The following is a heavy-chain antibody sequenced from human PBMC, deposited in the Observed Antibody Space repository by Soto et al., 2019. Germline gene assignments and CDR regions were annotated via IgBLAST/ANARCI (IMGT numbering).Heavy chain of an antibody. Sequence: QVQLAQSGAELKEPGASVKVSCKASGYTFSHYYMHWVRQAPGQGLEWMGWINPDTGATKYAQKYEGRVTMTRDTSISTAYLEVTGLRSDDTAVFYCARKVRDYNFDYWGQGTLVTVST. CDR1: GYTFSHYY. CDR2: INPDTGAT. J-gene: IGHJ4*02. D-gene: IGHD4-4*01. CDR3: ARKVRDYNFDY. V-gene: IGHV1-2*02.